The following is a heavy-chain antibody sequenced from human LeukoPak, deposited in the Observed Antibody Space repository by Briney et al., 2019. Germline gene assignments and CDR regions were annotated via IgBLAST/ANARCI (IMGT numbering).Heavy chain of an antibody. CDR3: ATGGSDVPFAP. Sequence: GASVKVSCKASGYTFINYGISWVRQAPGQGLEWMGWISAYNGNTNYAQKLEGRVTMTTDTSTSTAYMELRSLRSDDTAVYYCATGGSDVPFAPWGQGTLVTVSS. J-gene: IGHJ5*02. D-gene: IGHD2-15*01. CDR2: ISAYNGNT. V-gene: IGHV1-18*01. CDR1: GYTFINYG.